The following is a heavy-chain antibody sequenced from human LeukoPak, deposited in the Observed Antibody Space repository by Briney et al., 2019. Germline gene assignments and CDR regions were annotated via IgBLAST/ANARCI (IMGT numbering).Heavy chain of an antibody. CDR2: ISYDGSNK. V-gene: IGHV3-30*04. D-gene: IGHD6-13*01. J-gene: IGHJ4*02. CDR3: AMQGYSSSFDY. CDR1: GFTFSSYA. Sequence: GGSLRLSCAASGFTFSSYAMHWVRQAPGEGLEWVAVISYDGSNKYYADSVKGRFTISRDNSKNTLYLQMNSLRAEDTAVYYCAMQGYSSSFDYWGQGTLVTVSS.